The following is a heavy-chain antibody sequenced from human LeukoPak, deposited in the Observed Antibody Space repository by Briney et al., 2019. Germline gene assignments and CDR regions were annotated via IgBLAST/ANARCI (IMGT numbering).Heavy chain of an antibody. V-gene: IGHV1-8*03. J-gene: IGHJ4*02. D-gene: IGHD3-22*01. Sequence: ASVKVSCKASGYTFTSYDINWVRQATGQGLEWMGWMNPNSGNTGYAQKFQGRVTITRDTSISTAYMELSGLRSDDTAVYYCARVTYYYDSTSFDNWGQGTLVTVSS. CDR1: GYTFTSYD. CDR3: ARVTYYYDSTSFDN. CDR2: MNPNSGNT.